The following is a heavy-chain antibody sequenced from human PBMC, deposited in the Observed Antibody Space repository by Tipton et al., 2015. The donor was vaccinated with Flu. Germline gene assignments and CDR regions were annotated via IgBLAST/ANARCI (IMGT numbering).Heavy chain of an antibody. CDR3: ARGLRFFDGPPEYFQP. Sequence: SLRLSCAASGFTFSSFEMNWVRRAPGKGLEWLSFISDSGSTRYYADSVDGRITVSRDNARNLLFLQMNALRAEDTAVYYCARGLRFFDGPPEYFQPWGQGTLVTVSS. CDR2: ISDSGSTR. V-gene: IGHV3-48*03. J-gene: IGHJ1*01. D-gene: IGHD3-9*01. CDR1: GFTFSSFE.